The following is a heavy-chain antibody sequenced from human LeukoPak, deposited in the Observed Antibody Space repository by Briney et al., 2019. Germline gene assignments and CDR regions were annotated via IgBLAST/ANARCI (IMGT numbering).Heavy chain of an antibody. Sequence: PSETLSLTCTVSGDSISNNRYYWGWVRQSPGKGLEWIGYIYHSGTTSYNPSLKSRVTISVDTSKSQFLLKVTSVTASDTALYFCARLDSLAATGRGLPVCDYWGQGALVTVSS. CDR3: ARLDSLAATGRGLPVCDY. CDR2: IYHSGTT. D-gene: IGHD6-13*01. J-gene: IGHJ4*02. V-gene: IGHV4-39*01. CDR1: GDSISNNRYY.